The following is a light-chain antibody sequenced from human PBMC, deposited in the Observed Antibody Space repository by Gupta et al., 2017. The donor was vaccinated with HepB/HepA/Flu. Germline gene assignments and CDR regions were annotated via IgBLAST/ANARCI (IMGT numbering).Light chain of an antibody. J-gene: IGLJ3*02. V-gene: IGLV1-44*01. Sequence: QAVLTQPPSASGTPGQSVTISCSGSTSNIGVNTVNWYQHLPGSAPKLLIYYNDRRPSGVPDRFSASKSGTSASLAISGLQSGDEAVYYCADWHDRVDAPVFGGGTKLTVL. CDR2: YND. CDR1: TSNIGVNT. CDR3: ADWHDRVDAPV.